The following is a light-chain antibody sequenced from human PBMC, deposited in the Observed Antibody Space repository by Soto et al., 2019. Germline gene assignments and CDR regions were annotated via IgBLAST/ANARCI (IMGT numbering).Light chain of an antibody. CDR1: YSNIGAGYD. Sequence: QSVRTQPTSLSGAPGQMVTVSCTGSYSNIGAGYDVHWYQPLPGTAPKLLIYGNSNRPSGVPDRFSGSKSGTSASLAITGRQAEDEADYYCQSDDNNFSGSGFGGGTKLTVL. CDR2: GNS. V-gene: IGLV1-40*01. J-gene: IGLJ2*01. CDR3: QSDDNNFSGSG.